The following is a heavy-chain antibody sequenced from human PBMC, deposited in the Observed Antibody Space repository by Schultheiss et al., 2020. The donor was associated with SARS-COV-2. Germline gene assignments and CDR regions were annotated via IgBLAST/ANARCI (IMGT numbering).Heavy chain of an antibody. V-gene: IGHV1-2*02. CDR1: GYTFTGYY. Sequence: ASVKVSCKASGYTFTGYYMHWVRQAPGQGLEWMGWINPNSGGTNYAQKFQGRVTMTRDTSISTAYLQWSSLKASDTAMYYCARQTAVAGTFWPIDYWGQGTLVTVSS. CDR2: INPNSGGT. D-gene: IGHD6-19*01. CDR3: ARQTAVAGTFWPIDY. J-gene: IGHJ4*02.